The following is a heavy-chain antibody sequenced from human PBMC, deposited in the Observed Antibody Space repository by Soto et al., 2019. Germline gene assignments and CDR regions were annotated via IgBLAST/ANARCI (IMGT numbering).Heavy chain of an antibody. V-gene: IGHV3-21*01. D-gene: IGHD2-2*01. CDR1: GSTFSSYG. Sequence: EVPVVESGGGLVKPGGSLRLSCTASGSTFSSYGMNWVRQAPGKGLEWVSSITNSGNYIYYADSVQGRFTISRDNARNSLYLQMNSLGAEDTAVYFCARDESAGSSIRYWGQGSLVTVSS. CDR2: ITNSGNYI. CDR3: ARDESAGSSIRY. J-gene: IGHJ4*02.